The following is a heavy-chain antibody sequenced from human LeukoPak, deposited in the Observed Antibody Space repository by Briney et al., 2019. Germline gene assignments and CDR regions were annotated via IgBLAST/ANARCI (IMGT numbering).Heavy chain of an antibody. CDR1: AFTFSSYD. J-gene: IGHJ4*02. CDR3: ARDGAGRHYFDY. V-gene: IGHV3-30*02. D-gene: IGHD3-16*01. Sequence: GGSLRLSCAASAFTFSSYDMHRVRQAPGKGLEWVAFIRYDGSNKYYADSVKGRFTISRDNSKNTLYLQMNSLSTEDTAVYYCARDGAGRHYFDYWGQGTLVTVSS. CDR2: IRYDGSNK.